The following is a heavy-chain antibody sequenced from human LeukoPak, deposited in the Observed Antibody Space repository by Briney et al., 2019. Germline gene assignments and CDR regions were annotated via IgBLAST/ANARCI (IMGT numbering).Heavy chain of an antibody. Sequence: GGSLRLSCAASGFTFSSYWMSWVRQAPGKGLEWVANIKQDGSEKYYVDSVKGRFTISRDNAKNSLYLQMNSLRAEDTAVYYCARRGFEYYYYYMDVWGKGTTVTVSS. D-gene: IGHD5-12*01. CDR2: IKQDGSEK. CDR1: GFTFSSYW. CDR3: ARRGFEYYYYYMDV. V-gene: IGHV3-7*01. J-gene: IGHJ6*03.